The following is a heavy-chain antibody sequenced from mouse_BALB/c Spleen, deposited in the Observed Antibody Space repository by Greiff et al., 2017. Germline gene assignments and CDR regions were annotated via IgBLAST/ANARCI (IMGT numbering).Heavy chain of an antibody. CDR2: IDPENGDT. CDR1: GFNIKDYY. Sequence: EVQLHQSGAELVRSGASVKLSCTASGFNIKDYYMHWVKQRPEQGLEWIGWIDPENGDTEYAPKFQGKATMTADTSSNTAYLQLSSLTSEDTAVYYCTRRGSHYFDYWGQGTTLTVSS. CDR3: TRRGSHYFDY. J-gene: IGHJ2*01. V-gene: IGHV14-4*02.